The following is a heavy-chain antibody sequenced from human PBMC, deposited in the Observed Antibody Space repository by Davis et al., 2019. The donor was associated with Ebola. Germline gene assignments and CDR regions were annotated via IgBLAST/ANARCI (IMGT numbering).Heavy chain of an antibody. CDR2: INHSGST. D-gene: IGHD3-10*01. CDR1: GGSFSGYY. CDR3: ARTAKMFYYGSGSYINWFDP. Sequence: GSLRLSCAVYGGSFSGYYWSWIRQPPGKGLEWIGEINHSGSTNYNPSLKSRVTISVDTSKNQFSLKLSSVTAADTAVYYCARTAKMFYYGSGSYINWFDPWGQGTLVTVSS. V-gene: IGHV4-34*01. J-gene: IGHJ5*02.